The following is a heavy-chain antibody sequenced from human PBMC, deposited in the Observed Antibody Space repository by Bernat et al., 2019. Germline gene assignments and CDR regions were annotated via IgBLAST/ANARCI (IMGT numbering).Heavy chain of an antibody. V-gene: IGHV1-2*04. CDR3: ARGDRGGDDGDLYYYYYGMDV. D-gene: IGHD4-17*01. Sequence: QVQLVQSGAEVKKPGASVKVSCKASGYTFTGYYMHWVRQAPGQGLEWMGWINPNSGGTNYAQKFQGWVPMTGDTSISTAYMGLSRLRSDDTAVYYCARGDRGGDDGDLYYYYYGMDVWGQGTTVTVSS. CDR1: GYTFTGYY. CDR2: INPNSGGT. J-gene: IGHJ6*02.